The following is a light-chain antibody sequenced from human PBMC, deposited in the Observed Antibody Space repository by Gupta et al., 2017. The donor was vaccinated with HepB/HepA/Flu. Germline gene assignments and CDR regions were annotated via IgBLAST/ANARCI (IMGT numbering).Light chain of an antibody. CDR3: CSYADSYTLV. CDR2: DVT. CDR1: SKDVGGSNN. V-gene: IGLV2-11*01. Sequence: QSALTQPRTVSGSPGQSVTISCTGTSKDVGGSNNVSWYQQHPGKAPQFIIYDVTKRPSGVPDRFSGSKSGDTASLTISGLQTEDEADYYCCSYADSYTLVFGGGTKLTVL. J-gene: IGLJ2*01.